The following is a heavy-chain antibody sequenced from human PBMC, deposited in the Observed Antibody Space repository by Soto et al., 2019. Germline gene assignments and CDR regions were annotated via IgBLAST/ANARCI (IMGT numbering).Heavy chain of an antibody. CDR3: AAGGGYTYGRGMDV. V-gene: IGHV1-3*05. Sequence: QVQLVQSGAEEKKPGASVKVSCKASGYTFTSYAMHWVRQAPGQRLEWMGWINAGNGNTKYSQKFQGRVTFTRDTYASTAYMEVSSLRSEDTAVYYCAAGGGYTYGRGMDVWGQGTTVTVSS. D-gene: IGHD5-18*01. J-gene: IGHJ6*02. CDR2: INAGNGNT. CDR1: GYTFTSYA.